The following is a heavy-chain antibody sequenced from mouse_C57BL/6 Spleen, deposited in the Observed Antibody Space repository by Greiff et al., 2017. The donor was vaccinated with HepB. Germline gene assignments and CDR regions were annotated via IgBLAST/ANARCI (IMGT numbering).Heavy chain of an antibody. V-gene: IGHV3-6*01. Sequence: ESGPGLVKPSQSLSLTCSVTGYSITSGYYWNWIRQFPGNKLEWMGYISYDGSNNYNQSLKNRISITRDTSKNQFFLKLNSVTTEDTATYYCARVYDGYFSFDYWGQGTTLTVSS. J-gene: IGHJ2*01. D-gene: IGHD2-3*01. CDR3: ARVYDGYFSFDY. CDR2: ISYDGSN. CDR1: GYSITSGYY.